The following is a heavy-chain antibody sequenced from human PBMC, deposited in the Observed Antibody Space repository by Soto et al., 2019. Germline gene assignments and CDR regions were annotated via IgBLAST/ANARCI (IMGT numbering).Heavy chain of an antibody. Sequence: KPGGSLRLSCAASGFTFSSYSMNWVRQAPGKGLEWVSSISSSSSYIYYADSVKGRFTISRDNAKKSLYLQMNSLRAEDTAVYYCARDRDGYNSFDYWGQGTLVTVSS. D-gene: IGHD1-1*01. J-gene: IGHJ4*02. CDR2: ISSSSSYI. V-gene: IGHV3-21*01. CDR3: ARDRDGYNSFDY. CDR1: GFTFSSYS.